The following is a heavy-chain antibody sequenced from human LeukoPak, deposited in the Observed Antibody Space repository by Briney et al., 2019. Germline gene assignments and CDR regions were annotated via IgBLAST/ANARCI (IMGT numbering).Heavy chain of an antibody. CDR1: GFPFSTYA. D-gene: IGHD6-19*01. Sequence: QPGGSLRLSCVASGFPFSTYAMNWVRQAPGKGLEWVSGFSDNSGTTYYAVSVKGRFTISRDNSKNTVYLQMNSLRAEDTAIYYCAKVYSTGWSYFDYWGQGILVTVSS. CDR2: FSDNSGTT. CDR3: AKVYSTGWSYFDY. J-gene: IGHJ4*02. V-gene: IGHV3-23*01.